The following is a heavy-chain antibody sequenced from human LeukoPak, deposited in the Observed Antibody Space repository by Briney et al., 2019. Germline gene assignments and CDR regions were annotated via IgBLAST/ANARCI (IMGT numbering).Heavy chain of an antibody. CDR3: AKDGDYGDYYFDY. CDR1: GFTFSSCG. J-gene: IGHJ4*02. D-gene: IGHD4-17*01. V-gene: IGHV3-30*18. Sequence: PGGSLRLSCAASGFTFSSCGMHWVRQAPGKGLEWVAVISYDGSNKYYADSVKGRFTISRDNSKNTLYLQMNSLRAEDTAVYYCAKDGDYGDYYFDYWGQGTLVTVSS. CDR2: ISYDGSNK.